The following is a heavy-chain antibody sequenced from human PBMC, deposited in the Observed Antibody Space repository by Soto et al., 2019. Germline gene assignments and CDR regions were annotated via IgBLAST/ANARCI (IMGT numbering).Heavy chain of an antibody. Sequence: ASVKVSFKAPADTFTIYYIHLVRQSPVHWLEWMGIINPNGGSTRFAQTFQGRITMTTDTSTSTVYMELRSLRSGDTAVYYCATSSGGVFGIIIAGHKWLEQWGKRYLVNVS. CDR1: ADTFTIYY. J-gene: IGHJ5*02. CDR3: ATSSGGVFGIIIAGHKWLEQ. CDR2: INPNGGST. V-gene: IGHV1-46*01. D-gene: IGHD3-16*02.